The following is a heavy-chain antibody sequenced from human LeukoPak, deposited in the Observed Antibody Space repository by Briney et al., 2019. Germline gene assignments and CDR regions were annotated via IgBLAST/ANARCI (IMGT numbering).Heavy chain of an antibody. CDR1: GYXFSGYY. D-gene: IGHD1-26*01. CDR2: INPKSGGT. CDR3: SRVQRERASLGYYYYGMVV. Sequence: ASVKVSCTASGYXFSGYYMHWVRQAPGQGLEWMAWINPKSGGTNYAQNFKGRVTMTRDTSISTAYMDLSRLRSEDTAVYYWSRVQRERASLGYYYYGMVVRGQGTTVTVSS. V-gene: IGHV1-2*02. J-gene: IGHJ6*01.